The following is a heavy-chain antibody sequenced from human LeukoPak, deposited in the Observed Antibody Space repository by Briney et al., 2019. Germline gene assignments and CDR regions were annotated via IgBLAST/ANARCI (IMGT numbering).Heavy chain of an antibody. CDR2: ISAYNGNT. CDR1: GYTFTSYG. D-gene: IGHD2-2*01. J-gene: IGHJ6*02. Sequence: ASVKVSCKASGYTFTSYGISWVRQAPGQGLEWMGWISAYNGNTNYAQKLQGRVTMTTDTSTSTAYMELRSLRSDDTAVYYCARGGGRYCSSTSCLSIYYYGMDVWGQGTTVTVSS. V-gene: IGHV1-18*01. CDR3: ARGGGRYCSSTSCLSIYYYGMDV.